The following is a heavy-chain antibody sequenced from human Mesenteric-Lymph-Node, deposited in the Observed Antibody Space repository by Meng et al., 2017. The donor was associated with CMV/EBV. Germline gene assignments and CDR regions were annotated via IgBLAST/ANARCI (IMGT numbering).Heavy chain of an antibody. CDR3: AHSSGIAAAGHFHFDY. CDR2: IYWDDDK. Sequence: QITLKAYGPTLVKPTQTLTLTCTFSGFSLSTSGVGVGWIRQPPGKALEWLALIYWDDDKSYSPSLKSRLTITKDTSKSEVVLTMTNMDPVDTATYYCAHSSGIAAAGHFHFDYWGQGTLVTVSS. CDR1: GFSLSTSGVG. V-gene: IGHV2-5*02. D-gene: IGHD6-13*01. J-gene: IGHJ4*02.